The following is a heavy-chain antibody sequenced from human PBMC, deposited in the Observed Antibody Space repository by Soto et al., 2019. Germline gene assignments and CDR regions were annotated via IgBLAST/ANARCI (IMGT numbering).Heavy chain of an antibody. CDR2: FDPEDGET. J-gene: IGHJ5*02. D-gene: IGHD6-19*01. Sequence: ASVKVSCKVSGYTLTELSMHWVRQAPGKGLEWMGGFDPEDGETIYAQKFKGRVTMTEDTSTDTAYMELSSLRSEDTAVYYCAALYSSGWYDWFDPWGQGTLVTVSS. CDR3: AALYSSGWYDWFDP. V-gene: IGHV1-24*01. CDR1: GYTLTELS.